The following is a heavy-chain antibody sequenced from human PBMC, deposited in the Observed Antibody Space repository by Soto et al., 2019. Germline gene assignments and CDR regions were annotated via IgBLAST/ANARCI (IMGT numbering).Heavy chain of an antibody. V-gene: IGHV4-39*02. CDR2: IYFSGTT. CDR1: GGSISGSSYY. CDR3: ARGGKRVSMSRGFDY. Sequence: LQLQDAGPGLVKPSETLSLTCTVSGGSISGSSYYWAWIRQPPGKGLEWIVSIYFSGTTYYNPSPKSRLIITADTSKRSFSQWLGAVTAADTALYYWARGGKRVSMSRGFDYWGQGTLVTASS. J-gene: IGHJ4*02. D-gene: IGHD3-10*01.